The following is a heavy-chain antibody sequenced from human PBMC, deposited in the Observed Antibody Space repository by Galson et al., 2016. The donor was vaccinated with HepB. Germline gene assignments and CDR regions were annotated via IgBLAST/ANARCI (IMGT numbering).Heavy chain of an antibody. CDR2: INHSGST. CDR3: ARSGYNYYYYYGMDV. CDR1: GGSFSGYY. Sequence: ETLSLTCAVYGGSFSGYYWSWIRQPPGKGLEWIGEINHSGSTNYNPSLKSRVTISVDTSKNQFSLKLCSVTAADTAVYYCARSGYNYYYYYGMDVWGQGTTVTVSS. J-gene: IGHJ6*02. D-gene: IGHD5-24*01. V-gene: IGHV4-34*01.